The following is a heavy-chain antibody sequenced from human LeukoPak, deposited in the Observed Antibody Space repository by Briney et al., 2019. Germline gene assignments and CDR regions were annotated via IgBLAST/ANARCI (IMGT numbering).Heavy chain of an antibody. D-gene: IGHD6-13*01. Sequence: GGSLRLSCATSGFTFSSYAMSWVRQAPGKGLEWVSAISGSGGSTYYADSVKGRFTISRDNSKNTLYLQMNSLRAEDTAVYYCAKSTPSSSWVRGDYFDYWGQGTLVTVSS. CDR2: ISGSGGST. CDR1: GFTFSSYA. CDR3: AKSTPSSSWVRGDYFDY. J-gene: IGHJ4*02. V-gene: IGHV3-23*01.